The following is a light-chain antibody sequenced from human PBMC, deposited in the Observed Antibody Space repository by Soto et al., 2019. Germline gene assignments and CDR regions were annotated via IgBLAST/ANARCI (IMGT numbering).Light chain of an antibody. J-gene: IGKJ1*01. V-gene: IGKV1-6*01. CDR1: QGIRND. Sequence: AIQMTQSPSSLSASVGDKVTITCRASQGIRNDLGWYQQKPGKPPKLLIYAASSLQSGVPSRFSGSGSGTDFTLTISSLQPEDFATYYCLQDRHYPRTFGQGTKVEIK. CDR3: LQDRHYPRT. CDR2: AAS.